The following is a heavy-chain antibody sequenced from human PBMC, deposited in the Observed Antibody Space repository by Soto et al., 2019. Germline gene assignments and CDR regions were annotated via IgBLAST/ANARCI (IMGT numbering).Heavy chain of an antibody. CDR3: ARADRTLVTSYGLDV. CDR2: INHSGTT. CDR1: GGSSSGFY. V-gene: IGHV4-34*01. D-gene: IGHD2-21*02. Sequence: SETLSLTCAVSGGSSSGFYWTWIRKTPGEGLKWIGEINHSGTTDFKPPLRSRLTISLDSSKKHFSLKLTSMTAADAAVYYCARADRTLVTSYGLDVWGQGTTVTVSS. J-gene: IGHJ6*02.